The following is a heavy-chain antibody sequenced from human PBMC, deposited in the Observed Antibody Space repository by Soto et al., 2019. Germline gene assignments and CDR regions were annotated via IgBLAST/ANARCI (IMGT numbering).Heavy chain of an antibody. V-gene: IGHV3-48*02. J-gene: IGHJ4*02. D-gene: IGHD2-15*01. CDR2: ISSSSSTI. CDR1: GFTFSSYS. Sequence: EVQLVESGGGLVQPGGSLRLSCAASGFTFSSYSMNWVRQAPGKGLEWVSYISSSSSTIYYGDSVKGRFTISRDNAKNSLYLQMNSLRDEDTAVYYCARGRLGYCSGGSCYAFDYWGQGTLVTVSS. CDR3: ARGRLGYCSGGSCYAFDY.